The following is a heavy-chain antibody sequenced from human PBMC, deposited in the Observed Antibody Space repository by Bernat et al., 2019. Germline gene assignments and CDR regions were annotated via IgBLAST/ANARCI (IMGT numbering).Heavy chain of an antibody. Sequence: QLQLQESGPGLVKPSETLSLTCTVSGGSISSSTYYWGWIRHPPGKGLEWIASIYYSGNTYYNPSLKSRVSISVDTSKNQFSLKLSSVTAADTALYHCASVTSRGYCHYWGQGTQVTVSS. CDR2: IYYSGNT. V-gene: IGHV4-39*01. CDR3: ASVTSRGYCHY. D-gene: IGHD3-22*01. J-gene: IGHJ4*02. CDR1: GGSISSSTYY.